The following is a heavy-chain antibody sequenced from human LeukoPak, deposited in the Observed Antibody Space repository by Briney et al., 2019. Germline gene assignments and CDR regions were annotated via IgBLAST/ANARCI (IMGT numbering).Heavy chain of an antibody. D-gene: IGHD2-8*01. CDR2: IRSKAFGGTT. J-gene: IGHJ4*02. CDR3: TRGPSSNAIDY. Sequence: GGSLRLSCAASGFTFGDYAMSWVRQAPGKGLEWVAFIRSKAFGGTTEYAASVKGRFTISRDDSKSIACLQMNSLKTEDTAVYYCTRGPSSNAIDYWGQGTLVTVSS. CDR1: GFTFGDYA. V-gene: IGHV3-49*04.